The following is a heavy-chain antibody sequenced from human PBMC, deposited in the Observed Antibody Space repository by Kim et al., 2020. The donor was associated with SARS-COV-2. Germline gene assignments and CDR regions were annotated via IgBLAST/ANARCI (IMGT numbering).Heavy chain of an antibody. CDR1: GGSISSYY. V-gene: IGHV4-59*01. J-gene: IGHJ4*02. CDR2: IYYSETT. Sequence: SETLSLTCTVSGGSISSYYWSWIRQPPGKGLEWIGYIYYSETTNYNPSLKSRVTISVDTSKNQFSLKLSSVTAADTAVYYCARGFDFWGQGTLVTVSS. CDR3: ARGFDF.